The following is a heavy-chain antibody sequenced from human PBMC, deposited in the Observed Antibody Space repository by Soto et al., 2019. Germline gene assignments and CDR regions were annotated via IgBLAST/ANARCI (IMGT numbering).Heavy chain of an antibody. V-gene: IGHV3-30*03. J-gene: IGHJ3*02. Sequence: GGSLRLSCAASGFTFSSYGMHWVRQAPGKGLEWVAVISYDGSNKYYADSVKGRFTISRDNSKNTLYLQMNSLRAEDTAVYYCATLGPLYGDYAADAFDIWGQGTMVTVSS. CDR3: ATLGPLYGDYAADAFDI. CDR2: ISYDGSNK. D-gene: IGHD4-17*01. CDR1: GFTFSSYG.